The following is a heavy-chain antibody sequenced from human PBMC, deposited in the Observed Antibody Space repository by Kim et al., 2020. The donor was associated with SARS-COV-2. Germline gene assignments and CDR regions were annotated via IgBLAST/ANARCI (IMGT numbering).Heavy chain of an antibody. J-gene: IGHJ5*02. V-gene: IGHV4-38-2*02. CDR2: IYHSGST. Sequence: SETLSLTCTVSGYSISSGYYWGWIRQPPGKGLEWIGSIYHSGSTYYNPSLKSRVTISVDTSKNQFSLKLSSVTAADTAVYYCARVRNKEMATIKFRGGWFDPWGQGTLVTVSS. CDR1: GYSISSGYY. CDR3: ARVRNKEMATIKFRGGWFDP. D-gene: IGHD5-12*01.